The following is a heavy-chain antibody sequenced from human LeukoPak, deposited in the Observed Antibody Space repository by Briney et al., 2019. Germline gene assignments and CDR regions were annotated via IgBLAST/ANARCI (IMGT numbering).Heavy chain of an antibody. D-gene: IGHD1-20*01. Sequence: PGGSPRLSCAASRFTFSSYAMSWVRQAPGKGLEWLSYISSSSSPIYYADSVKGRFTISRDNAKNSLYLQMNSLRDEDTGVYYCARVNWNDVGSFDYWGQGTLVTVSS. V-gene: IGHV3-48*02. CDR2: ISSSSSPI. CDR1: RFTFSSYA. CDR3: ARVNWNDVGSFDY. J-gene: IGHJ4*02.